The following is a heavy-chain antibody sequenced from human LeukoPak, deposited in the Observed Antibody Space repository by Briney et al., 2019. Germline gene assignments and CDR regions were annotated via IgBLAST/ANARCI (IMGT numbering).Heavy chain of an antibody. CDR3: ATDRGWRTSGYYLYYFEY. Sequence: GGSLRLSCAASGFTFSTYTMYWVRHPPGKRLEWVSIIGNNGGGIHYADSVRGRFTISRDNTMNSLYLQMSSLRAEDTAVYYCATDRGWRTSGYYLYYFEYWGQGTLVTFSS. V-gene: IGHV3-21*01. D-gene: IGHD3-3*01. J-gene: IGHJ4*02. CDR2: IGNNGGGI. CDR1: GFTFSTYT.